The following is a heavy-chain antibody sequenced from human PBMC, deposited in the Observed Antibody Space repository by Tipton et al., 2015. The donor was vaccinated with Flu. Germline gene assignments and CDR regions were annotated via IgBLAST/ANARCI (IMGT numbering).Heavy chain of an antibody. CDR2: IYMGGRT. V-gene: IGHV4-4*07. CDR3: ARERRGGWPFYDAFDF. CDR1: GGSINSYY. D-gene: IGHD6-19*01. J-gene: IGHJ3*01. Sequence: LRLSCSVSGGSINSYYWSWIRQPAGKGLEWIGRIYMGGRTNYNPSLKSRVTMSLDLFKNQISLRLSSVTAADTAVYYCARERRGGWPFYDAFDFWGQGTTVTVSS.